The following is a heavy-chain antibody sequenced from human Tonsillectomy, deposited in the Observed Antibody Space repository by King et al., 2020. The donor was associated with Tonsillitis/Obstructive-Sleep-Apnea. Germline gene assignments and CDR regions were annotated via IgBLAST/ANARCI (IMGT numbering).Heavy chain of an antibody. D-gene: IGHD5/OR15-5a*01. CDR1: GFTFSNAW. J-gene: IGHJ4*02. CDR2: FHPNADVGTI. V-gene: IGHV3-15*05. CDR3: TLRSSI. Sequence: VQLVESGGGLVKPGESLRLSFVVSGFTFSNAWISWVRQAPGNGLEWVGRFHPNADVGTIDYGAPVKGRFTISRDDSENTVYLQMNSLKTEDTAVYYCTLRSSIRGQGTLVTVSS.